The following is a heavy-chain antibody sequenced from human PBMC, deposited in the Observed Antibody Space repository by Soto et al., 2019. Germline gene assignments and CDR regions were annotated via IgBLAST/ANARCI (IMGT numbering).Heavy chain of an antibody. V-gene: IGHV1-8*01. CDR2: MNPNSGNT. D-gene: IGHD3-3*01. Sequence: ASVKVSCKASGYTFTSYDINWVRQATGQGLEWMGWMNPNSGNTGYARKFQGRVTMTRNTSISTAYMELSSLRSEDTAVYYCAREEIFGVVTASYYYYYGMDVWGQGTTVTVSS. CDR1: GYTFTSYD. J-gene: IGHJ6*02. CDR3: AREEIFGVVTASYYYYYGMDV.